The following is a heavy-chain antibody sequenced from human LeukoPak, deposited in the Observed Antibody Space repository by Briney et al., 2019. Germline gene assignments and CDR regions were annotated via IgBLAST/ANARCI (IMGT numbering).Heavy chain of an antibody. Sequence: GASVKLSCKASGYTFSDYYMNWVRQAPGQGLEWVGCINPHSSGTNYAHKVQGRVTITRDTSITTVSMELNSLRYDDTAVYYCSLYSSGYTSFGEYFQHWGQGTLVTVSS. CDR3: SLYSSGYTSFGEYFQH. J-gene: IGHJ1*01. D-gene: IGHD5-12*01. V-gene: IGHV1-2*02. CDR2: INPHSSGT. CDR1: GYTFSDYY.